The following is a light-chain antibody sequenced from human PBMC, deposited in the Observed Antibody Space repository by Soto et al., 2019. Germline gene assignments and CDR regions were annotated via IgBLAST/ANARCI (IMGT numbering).Light chain of an antibody. CDR1: QSVSSSN. J-gene: IGKJ1*01. V-gene: IGKV3-20*01. CDR3: QQYLTSPKT. CDR2: AAS. Sequence: DIVLTQSPCSLSLSPGERATLSCRSSQSVSSSNLAWYQQKPAQAPRLLIYAASRRAPGIPERFSGSGSGTDFTLTISRLEPEDFAVYYCQQYLTSPKTFGQGTKVDI.